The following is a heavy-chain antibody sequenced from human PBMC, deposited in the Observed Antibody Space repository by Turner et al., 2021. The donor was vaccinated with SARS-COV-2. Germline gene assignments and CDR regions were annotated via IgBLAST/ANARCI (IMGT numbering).Heavy chain of an antibody. CDR3: ARRLLSPLGGMDV. D-gene: IGHD3-10*01. Sequence: QLQLQESGPGLVKPSETLSLTCTVSGGSISSVSYYWGWIRQPPGKGLEWIGNVYYSGTTYYNPSLKSRVTISVDTSKNQFSLKLTSVTAADTAVYYCARRLLSPLGGMDVWCQGTTVTVSS. CDR1: GGSISSVSYY. J-gene: IGHJ6*02. V-gene: IGHV4-39*01. CDR2: VYYSGTT.